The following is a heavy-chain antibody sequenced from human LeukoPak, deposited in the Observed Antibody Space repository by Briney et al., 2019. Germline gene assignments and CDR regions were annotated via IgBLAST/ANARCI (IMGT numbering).Heavy chain of an antibody. Sequence: PSETLSLTCAVYGGSFSGYYWSWIRQPPGKGLEWIGEINHSGSTNYNPSLKSRVTISVDTSKNQFSLKLSSVTAADTAVYYCARGRYYYDSSGYYPGYYWGQGTLVTVSS. J-gene: IGHJ4*02. CDR1: GGSFSGYY. D-gene: IGHD3-22*01. V-gene: IGHV4-34*01. CDR3: ARGRYYYDSSGYYPGYY. CDR2: INHSGST.